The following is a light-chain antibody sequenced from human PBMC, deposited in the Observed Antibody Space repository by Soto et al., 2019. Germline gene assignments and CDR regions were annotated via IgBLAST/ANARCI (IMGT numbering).Light chain of an antibody. J-gene: IGKJ2*01. V-gene: IGKV3-20*01. CDR1: QSVSSAY. Sequence: EIVLTQSPGTLSLSPGERVTLSCRASQSVSSAYLAWYQQKPGQTPRLLVSGPSNRATDIPDRFSGSGSGTDFSLTISRLGPEDFAVYYCHLYGSSPLYTFGQGTKLEIK. CDR3: HLYGSSPLYT. CDR2: GPS.